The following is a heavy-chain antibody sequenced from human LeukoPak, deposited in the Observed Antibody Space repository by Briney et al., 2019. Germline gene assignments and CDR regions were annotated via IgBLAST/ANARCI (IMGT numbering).Heavy chain of an antibody. J-gene: IGHJ6*02. Sequence: GGSLRLSCAASGFTFSSYSMNWVRQAPGKGLEWVSYISSSSSTIYYADSVKGRFTISRDNAKNSLYLQMNSLRAEDTAVYYCARAYGSGSYYKRYYYGMDVWGQGTTVTVSS. CDR3: ARAYGSGSYYKRYYYGMDV. D-gene: IGHD3-10*01. CDR1: GFTFSSYS. V-gene: IGHV3-48*04. CDR2: ISSSSSTI.